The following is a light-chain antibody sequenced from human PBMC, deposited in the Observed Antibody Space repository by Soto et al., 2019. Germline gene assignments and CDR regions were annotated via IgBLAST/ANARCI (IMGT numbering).Light chain of an antibody. CDR3: SSYASSITVI. CDR2: EVT. V-gene: IGLV2-23*02. CDR1: SSEVGSYNL. Sequence: QSVLTQPASVSGSPGQSITISCTGTSSEVGSYNLVSWYQQHPGKGPKLMIYEVTKRPSGVSYRFSGSKSGNTASLTISGLQAEDEADYYCSSYASSITVIFGGGTKLTVL. J-gene: IGLJ2*01.